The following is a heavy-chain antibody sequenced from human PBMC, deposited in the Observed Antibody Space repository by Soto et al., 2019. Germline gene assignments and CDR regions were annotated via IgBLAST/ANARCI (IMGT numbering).Heavy chain of an antibody. CDR1: GYTFTSYA. CDR3: ARDFTPRYSGYDFYHYYGMDV. J-gene: IGHJ6*02. D-gene: IGHD5-12*01. CDR2: INAGNGNT. Sequence: ASVKVCCKASGYTFTSYAMYWVRQAPGQRLEWMGWINAGNGNTKYSQKFQGRVTITRDTSASTAYMELSSLRSEDTAVYYCARDFTPRYSGYDFYHYYGMDVWGQGTTVTVSS. V-gene: IGHV1-3*01.